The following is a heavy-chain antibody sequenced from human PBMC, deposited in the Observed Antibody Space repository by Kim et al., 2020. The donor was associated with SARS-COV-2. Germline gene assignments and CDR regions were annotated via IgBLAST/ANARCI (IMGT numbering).Heavy chain of an antibody. D-gene: IGHD1-26*01. Sequence: GGSLRLSCAASGFTFSSYAMSWVRQAPGKGLEWVSVIYSGGSSTYYADSVKGRFTISRDNSKNTLYLQMNSLRAEDTAVYYCAKGTRGGSYHSRHDAFDIWGQGTMVTVSS. CDR2: IYSGGSST. CDR3: AKGTRGGSYHSRHDAFDI. V-gene: IGHV3-23*03. J-gene: IGHJ3*02. CDR1: GFTFSSYA.